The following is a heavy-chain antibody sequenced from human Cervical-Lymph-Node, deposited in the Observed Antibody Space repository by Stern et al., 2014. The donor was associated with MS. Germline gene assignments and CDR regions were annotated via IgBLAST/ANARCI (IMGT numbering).Heavy chain of an antibody. CDR3: ASPLTATSVPFGYYGMDV. D-gene: IGHD4-17*01. CDR1: GGTFSNYA. J-gene: IGHJ6*02. CDR2: RGPLFGKP. Sequence: QVQLVQSGAEVKKPGSSVKVSCKASGGTFSNYATSWVRQAPGQGLEWMGGRGPLFGKPNYAQKFQGRVTITADESTSTAYMDLSSLRSEDTAVYYCASPLTATSVPFGYYGMDVWGQGTTVTVS. V-gene: IGHV1-69*01.